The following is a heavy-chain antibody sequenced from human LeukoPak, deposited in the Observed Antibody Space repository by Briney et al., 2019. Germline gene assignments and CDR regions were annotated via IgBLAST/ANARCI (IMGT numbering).Heavy chain of an antibody. D-gene: IGHD4-17*01. V-gene: IGHV3-23*01. CDR1: GFSFSNFA. CDR3: TRDPNGDYVGAFDS. Sequence: GSLRLSFAASGFSFSNFALNWVRPAPGKGLEWVSSINGGHYPTYNTDSVKGRFTISRDNSKNTLYLQMNSLRADDTAVYYCTRDPNGDYVGAFDSWGQGTLVTVSS. CDR2: INGGHYPT. J-gene: IGHJ5*01.